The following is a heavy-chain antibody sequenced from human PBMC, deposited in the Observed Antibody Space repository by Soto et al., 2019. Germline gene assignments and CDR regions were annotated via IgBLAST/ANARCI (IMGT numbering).Heavy chain of an antibody. CDR1: GFTFSSYD. J-gene: IGHJ3*02. D-gene: IGHD3-22*01. CDR3: ARVYYYDSSAAFDI. CDR2: IGTAGGT. Sequence: PGGSLRLSCAASGFTFSSYDMHWVRQATGKGLEWVSAIGTAGGTYYPGSVKGRFTISRENAKNSLYLQMNSLRAEDTAVYYCARVYYYDSSAAFDIWGQGTMVTVSS. V-gene: IGHV3-13*01.